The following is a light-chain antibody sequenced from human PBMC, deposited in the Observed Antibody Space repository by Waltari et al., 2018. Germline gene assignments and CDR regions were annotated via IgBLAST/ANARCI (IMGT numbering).Light chain of an antibody. V-gene: IGKV1-17*03. Sequence: DIAMTQSPSSLSASVGDGVTITCRTSQTISNYVAWYQQQPGRVPKFLIYGASSLENGVPSRFSGSGSGTEFTLTISSLQPEDFATYYCQQHYSHPLTFGGGTTVEIK. CDR2: GAS. J-gene: IGKJ4*01. CDR3: QQHYSHPLT. CDR1: QTISNY.